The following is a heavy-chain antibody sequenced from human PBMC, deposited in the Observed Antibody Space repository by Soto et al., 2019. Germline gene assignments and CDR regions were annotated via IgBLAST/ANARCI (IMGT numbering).Heavy chain of an antibody. CDR1: GYSFTSHW. J-gene: IGHJ5*02. D-gene: IGHD3-3*01. Sequence: EVQLVQSGAEVKKPGESLRISCKGSGYSFTSHWISWVRQMPGKGLEWIGRIDPSDSYINYSPSFQGRATISVDKSITTAYLQWSSLKASDTAVYYCARHNYDATQGGNWFDPWGQGTLVIVSS. CDR3: ARHNYDATQGGNWFDP. V-gene: IGHV5-10-1*03. CDR2: IDPSDSYI.